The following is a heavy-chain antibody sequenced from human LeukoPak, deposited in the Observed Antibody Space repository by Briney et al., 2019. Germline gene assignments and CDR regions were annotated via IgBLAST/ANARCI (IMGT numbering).Heavy chain of an antibody. Sequence: PGGSLRLSCAASGFTLSTYWMTWVRQAPGKGLEWVANIKQDGSEKYYVDSVKGRFTISRDNAKKLLYLQMTSLRVEDTAVYYCARDRGSSGRLGPFDNWGQGTLVTVSP. CDR1: GFTLSTYW. D-gene: IGHD6-19*01. CDR3: ARDRGSSGRLGPFDN. V-gene: IGHV3-7*01. J-gene: IGHJ4*02. CDR2: IKQDGSEK.